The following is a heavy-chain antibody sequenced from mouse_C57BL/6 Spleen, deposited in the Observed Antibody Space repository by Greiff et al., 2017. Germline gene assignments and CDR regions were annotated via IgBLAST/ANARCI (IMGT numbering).Heavy chain of an antibody. V-gene: IGHV10-3*01. CDR1: GFTFNTYA. CDR2: IRSKSSNYAT. D-gene: IGHD3-2*02. J-gene: IGHJ3*01. Sequence: GGGLVQPKGSLTLSCAASGFTFNTYAMHWVRQAPGKGLEWVARIRSKSSNYATYYADSVKDRFTISRDDSQSMLYLQMNNLKTEDTAMYYCVREGAQATYSWFAYWGQGTLVTVSA. CDR3: VREGAQATYSWFAY.